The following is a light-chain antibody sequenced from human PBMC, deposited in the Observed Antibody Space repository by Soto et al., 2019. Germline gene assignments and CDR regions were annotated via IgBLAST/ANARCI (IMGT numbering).Light chain of an antibody. J-gene: IGKJ1*01. CDR3: QQYGSSPGT. V-gene: IGKV3-20*01. CDR1: QSVSSSY. Sequence: EIVLTQSPGTLSLSPGERATLSCRASQSVSSSYLAWYQQKLGQAPRLLIYGASSRATGIPDRFSGSGSGTDFTLTISRLEPEDFAVYYCQQYGSSPGTVGQGTKVEIK. CDR2: GAS.